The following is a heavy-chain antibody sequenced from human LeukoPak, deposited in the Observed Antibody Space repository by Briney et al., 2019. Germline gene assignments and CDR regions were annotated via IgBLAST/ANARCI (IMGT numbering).Heavy chain of an antibody. CDR3: AKLNSGSCSLDY. V-gene: IGHV3-9*01. J-gene: IGHJ4*02. CDR2: ISWNSGSI. Sequence: GGSLRLSCAASGFTFDDYAMHWVRQAPGKGLEWVSGISWNSGSIGYADSVKGRFTISRDNAKNSLYLQMNSLRAEDTALYYCAKLNSGSCSLDYWGQGTLVTVSS. CDR1: GFTFDDYA. D-gene: IGHD1-26*01.